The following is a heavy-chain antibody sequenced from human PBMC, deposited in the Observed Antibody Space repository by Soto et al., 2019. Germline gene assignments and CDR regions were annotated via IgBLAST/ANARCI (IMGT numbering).Heavy chain of an antibody. Sequence: EVQVVESGGGLVQPGGSLRLSCAVSGLTFSDYYFDWVRQSPGKALEWVGRSKNKANGYTMEYAASVKGRFTISRDDSKNSVFLQMSSLRTEYTAVYYCVIVGRASWGHGTTVTVPS. CDR2: SKNKANGYTM. V-gene: IGHV3-72*01. CDR1: GLTFSDYY. D-gene: IGHD3-3*01. CDR3: VIVGRAS. J-gene: IGHJ3*01.